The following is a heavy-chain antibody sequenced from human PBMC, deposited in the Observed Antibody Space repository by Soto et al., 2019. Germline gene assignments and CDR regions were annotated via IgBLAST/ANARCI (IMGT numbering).Heavy chain of an antibody. CDR1: GLTFSNYA. J-gene: IGHJ4*02. CDR3: AKEVLGYFDY. V-gene: IGHV3-23*01. Sequence: GGSLRLSCAASGLTFSNYAMSWVRQAPGKGLEWVSTVTGDGVTTSYADSVKGRFTISRDNSKNTLYLQMSGLRAEDTAVYYCAKEVLGYFDYWGQGTLVTVSS. CDR2: VTGDGVTT. D-gene: IGHD1-1*01.